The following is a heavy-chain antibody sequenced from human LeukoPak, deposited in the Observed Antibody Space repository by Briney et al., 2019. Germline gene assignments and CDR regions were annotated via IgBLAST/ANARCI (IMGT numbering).Heavy chain of an antibody. D-gene: IGHD3-3*01. CDR2: INPNSGGT. Sequence: GASVKVSCKASGYTFTGYYMHWVRQAPGQGLEWMGWINPNSGGTNYAQKFQGRVTMIRDTSISTAYMELSRLRSDDTAVYYCARDPRTYYDFPDYWGQGTLVTVSS. J-gene: IGHJ4*02. V-gene: IGHV1-2*02. CDR3: ARDPRTYYDFPDY. CDR1: GYTFTGYY.